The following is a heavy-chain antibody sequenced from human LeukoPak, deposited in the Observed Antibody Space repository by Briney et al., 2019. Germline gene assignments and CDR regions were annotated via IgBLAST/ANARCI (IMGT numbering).Heavy chain of an antibody. CDR2: IYYSGNT. Sequence: SETLSLTCTVSGGSISSYYWSWIRQPPGKGLEWIGYIYYSGNTNYNPPLKSRVTISMDTSKKQFSLNLNSVTAADAAVYYCARIYITSAGTVDYWGQGTLVTVSS. D-gene: IGHD6-13*01. J-gene: IGHJ4*02. CDR3: ARIYITSAGTVDY. CDR1: GGSISSYY. V-gene: IGHV4-59*01.